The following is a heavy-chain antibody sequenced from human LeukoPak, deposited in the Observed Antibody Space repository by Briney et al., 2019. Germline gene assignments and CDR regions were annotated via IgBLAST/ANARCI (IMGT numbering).Heavy chain of an antibody. D-gene: IGHD2-2*03. CDR3: ASGGYCDSASCLTLNWFDP. CDR2: INHSGST. CDR1: GGSFSGYY. Sequence: SETLSLPCAVYGGSFSGYYWSWIRQSPEKGLEWIGEINHSGSTNYNPSLKSRVSISIDTSKNQFSLRLSSVTAADTAVYYCASGGYCDSASCLTLNWFDPWGQGTLVTVSS. V-gene: IGHV4-34*01. J-gene: IGHJ5*02.